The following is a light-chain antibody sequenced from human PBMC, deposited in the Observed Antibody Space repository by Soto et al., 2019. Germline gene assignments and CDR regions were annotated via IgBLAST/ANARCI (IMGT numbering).Light chain of an antibody. CDR1: QSISSK. J-gene: IGKJ1*01. CDR3: QQSYSRVT. Sequence: DIQMTQSPSSLSASVVDRVTITCRTSQSISSKLSWYQQKPGKAPNLLIYAASRLQIGVPSRFSGSRSGTDFTLTISSLQPEDFATYYCQQSYSRVTFGQGTKVDIK. CDR2: AAS. V-gene: IGKV1-39*01.